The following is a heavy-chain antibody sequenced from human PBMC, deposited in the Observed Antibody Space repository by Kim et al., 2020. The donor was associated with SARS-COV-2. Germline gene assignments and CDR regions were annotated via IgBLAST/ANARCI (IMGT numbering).Heavy chain of an antibody. D-gene: IGHD3-9*01. J-gene: IGHJ4*02. CDR3: ARVYYDILTYGGGFDY. V-gene: IGHV3-20*01. CDR1: GFTFDDYG. CDR2: INWNGGST. Sequence: GGSLRLSCAASGFTFDDYGMSWVRQAPGKGLEWVSGINWNGGSTGYADSVKGRFTISRDNAKNSLYLQMNSLRAEDTALYHCARVYYDILTYGGGFDYWGQGTLVTVSS.